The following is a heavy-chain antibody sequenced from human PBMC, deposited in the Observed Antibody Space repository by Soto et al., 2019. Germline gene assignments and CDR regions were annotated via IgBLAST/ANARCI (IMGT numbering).Heavy chain of an antibody. Sequence: GESLKIPCKGSGYSFTSYWISWVRQMPGKGLEWMGRIDPSDSYTNYSPSFQGHVTISADKSISTAYLQWSSLKASDTAMYYCARHVAYYYGSGSYNDYWGQGTLVTVSS. CDR2: IDPSDSYT. J-gene: IGHJ4*02. D-gene: IGHD3-10*01. CDR1: GYSFTSYW. CDR3: ARHVAYYYGSGSYNDY. V-gene: IGHV5-10-1*01.